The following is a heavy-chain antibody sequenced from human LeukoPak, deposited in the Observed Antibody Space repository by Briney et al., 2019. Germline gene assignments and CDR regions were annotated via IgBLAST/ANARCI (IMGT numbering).Heavy chain of an antibody. CDR2: ISTSSSYI. J-gene: IGHJ4*02. Sequence: GALRLSCAASGFTFSSYSMNWVRQAPGQGLEWVSSISTSSSYIYYADSVKGRFTISRDNAKNSLYLQMNSLRVEDTAVYYCARDQALHGRYSGSYYLDYWGQGTLVTVSS. V-gene: IGHV3-21*01. D-gene: IGHD1-26*01. CDR3: ARDQALHGRYSGSYYLDY. CDR1: GFTFSSYS.